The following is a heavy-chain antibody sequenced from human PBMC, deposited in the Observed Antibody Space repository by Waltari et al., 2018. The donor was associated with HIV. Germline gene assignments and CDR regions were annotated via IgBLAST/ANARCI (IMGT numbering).Heavy chain of an antibody. D-gene: IGHD2-15*01. CDR3: ARDRTPVTTGDFDS. Sequence: VESGGRLVKPEGSLRLSCVVSELTFTGFPMTWVRPTPQNTLQWVASIAISSSYLSSSDSLNGRFSVSRDNAKRSVFLQMNTLRSDDTATYYCARDRTPVTTGDFDSWGQGTLVVVSS. CDR2: IAISSSYL. V-gene: IGHV3-21*04. CDR1: ELTFTGFP. J-gene: IGHJ4*02.